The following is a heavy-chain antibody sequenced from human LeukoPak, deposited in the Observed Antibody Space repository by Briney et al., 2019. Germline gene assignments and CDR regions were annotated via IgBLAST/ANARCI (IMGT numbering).Heavy chain of an antibody. CDR3: AKVNDYVWGSYRFLDY. V-gene: IGHV3-23*01. J-gene: IGHJ4*02. D-gene: IGHD3-16*02. CDR2: ISGSGGST. Sequence: PGGSLRLSCAASGFTFSSYAMSWVRQAPGKGLEWVSAISGSGGSTYYADSVKGRFTISRDNSKNTLYLQMNSLRAEDTAVYYCAKVNDYVWGSYRFLDYWGQETLVTVSS. CDR1: GFTFSSYA.